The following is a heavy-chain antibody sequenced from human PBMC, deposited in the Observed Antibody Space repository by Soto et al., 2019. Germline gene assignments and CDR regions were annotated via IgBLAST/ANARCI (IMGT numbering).Heavy chain of an antibody. V-gene: IGHV1-18*01. CDR3: ARDPPPPDY. CDR1: GYTFASYA. CDR2: ISAYTGNT. Sequence: QVQLVQSGAEVKKPGASVKVSCKASGYTFASYAISWMRQAPGQGLEWMGWISAYTGNTNYAQKLQGRVTMAPDTSTSPAYMELRSLRSDDTAVYYCARDPPPPDYRGQGTLVTVSS. J-gene: IGHJ4*02.